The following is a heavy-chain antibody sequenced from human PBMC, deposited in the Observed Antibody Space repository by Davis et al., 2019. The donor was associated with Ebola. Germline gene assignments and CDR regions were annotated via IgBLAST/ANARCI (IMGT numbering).Heavy chain of an antibody. Sequence: GESLKISCAASGFTFSDYYMSWIRQAPGKGLEWVSYISSSSSYTNYADSVKGRFTISRDNAKNSLYLQMNSLRDEDTAVYYCAREAYDYIWGSYRYQIDYWGQGTLVTVSS. CDR1: GFTFSDYY. D-gene: IGHD3-16*02. V-gene: IGHV3-11*06. J-gene: IGHJ4*02. CDR3: AREAYDYIWGSYRYQIDY. CDR2: ISSSSSYT.